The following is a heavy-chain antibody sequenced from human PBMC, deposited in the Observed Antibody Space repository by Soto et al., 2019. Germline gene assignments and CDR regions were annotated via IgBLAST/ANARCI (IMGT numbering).Heavy chain of an antibody. J-gene: IGHJ4*02. D-gene: IGHD4-17*01. CDR2: INGDGSQQ. V-gene: IGHV3-7*01. CDR1: GLTFSASY. Sequence: PEGSLRLSCAASGLTFSASYMSWVRQAPGKGLEWVAIINGDGSQQTYVDSVKGRFTISRDNAKNSLFLQMNSLRVEDTAVYYCARDPAHGAMDYWGQGTLVTVSS. CDR3: ARDPAHGAMDY.